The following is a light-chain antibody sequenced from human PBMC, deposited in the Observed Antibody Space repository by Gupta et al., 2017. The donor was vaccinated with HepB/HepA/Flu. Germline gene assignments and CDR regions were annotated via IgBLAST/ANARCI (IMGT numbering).Light chain of an antibody. V-gene: IGKV1-5*03. CDR2: ETS. Sequence: DIQMTHSPSTLSASVGDRVSFTCRASQAISKWLAWYQQKPGKAPKLLIFETSTLESGVPSSFSGSRSGTQFTIPINSLQPDDFATYYCQLYNLSPWTFGQGTKVEI. J-gene: IGKJ1*01. CDR1: QAISKW. CDR3: QLYNLSPWT.